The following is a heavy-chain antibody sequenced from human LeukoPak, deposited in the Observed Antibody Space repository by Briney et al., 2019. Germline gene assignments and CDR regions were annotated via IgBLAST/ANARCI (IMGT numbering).Heavy chain of an antibody. D-gene: IGHD3-10*01. CDR3: AKSMVRGVNDAFDI. J-gene: IGHJ3*02. V-gene: IGHV3-7*03. CDR1: GFTFSNYW. Sequence: GSLRLSCAASGFTFSNYWMTWVRQAPGKGLEWAANINQDGSEIKYMDSVKGRFTISRDNSKNTLYLQMNSLRAEDTAVYYCAKSMVRGVNDAFDIWGQGTMVTVSS. CDR2: INQDGSEI.